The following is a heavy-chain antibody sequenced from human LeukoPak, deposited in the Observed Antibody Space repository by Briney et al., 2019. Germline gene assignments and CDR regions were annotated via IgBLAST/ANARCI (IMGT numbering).Heavy chain of an antibody. CDR2: INHSGST. CDR1: GGSFSGYY. J-gene: IGHJ4*02. V-gene: IGHV4-34*01. Sequence: SETLSLTCAVYGGSFSGYYWSWIRQPPGKGLVWIGEINHSGSTNYNPSLKSRVTISVDTSKNQFSLKLSSVTAADTAVYYCARAGRRYYYDSSGSKSYFDYWGQGTLVTVSS. CDR3: ARAGRRYYYDSSGSKSYFDY. D-gene: IGHD3-22*01.